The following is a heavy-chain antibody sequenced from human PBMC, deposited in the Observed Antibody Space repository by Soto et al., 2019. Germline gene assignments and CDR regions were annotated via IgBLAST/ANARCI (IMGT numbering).Heavy chain of an antibody. CDR3: AGLVYSSSPFDY. CDR2: INHSGST. Sequence: PSETLSLTCTVSGGSISSYYWSWIRQPPGKGLEWIGEINHSGSTNYNPSLKSRVTISVDTSKNQFSLKLSSVTAADTAVYYCAGLVYSSSPFDYWGQGTLVTVSS. J-gene: IGHJ4*02. CDR1: GGSISSYY. D-gene: IGHD6-6*01. V-gene: IGHV4-34*01.